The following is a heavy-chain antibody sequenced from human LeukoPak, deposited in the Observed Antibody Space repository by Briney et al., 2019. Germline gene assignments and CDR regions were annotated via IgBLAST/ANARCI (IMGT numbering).Heavy chain of an antibody. D-gene: IGHD3-9*01. V-gene: IGHV1-18*01. CDR2: ISTYNGNT. CDR3: ARSAVMNYDILTSYSPSGFGP. CDR1: GYTFTTYA. Sequence: ASVNVSCKASGYTFTTYAISWVRQAPGQGLEWRGGISTYNGNTNSAQKFKGRVSMTTDTSKSTTYMELRSLRSDETAVYYCARSAVMNYDILTSYSPSGFGPWGQGTLVTVSS. J-gene: IGHJ5*02.